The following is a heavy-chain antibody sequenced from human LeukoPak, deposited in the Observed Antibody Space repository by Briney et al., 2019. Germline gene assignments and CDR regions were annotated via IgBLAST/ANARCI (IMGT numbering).Heavy chain of an antibody. D-gene: IGHD5-12*01. Sequence: ASVKVSCKASGYTFTNFGVSWVRQAPGQGLEWMGWISAYNGNTDFAQKFQGRVALTIETSTATAYMDLRSLKSDDTAVYYCARDRYSGAYSFDYWGHGTLVTASS. CDR1: GYTFTNFG. V-gene: IGHV1-18*01. CDR3: ARDRYSGAYSFDY. CDR2: ISAYNGNT. J-gene: IGHJ4*01.